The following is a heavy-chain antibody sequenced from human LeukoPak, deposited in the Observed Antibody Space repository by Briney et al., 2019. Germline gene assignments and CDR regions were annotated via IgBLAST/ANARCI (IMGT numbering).Heavy chain of an antibody. D-gene: IGHD4-17*01. CDR1: GFTFSSYS. Sequence: PGGSLRLSCAASGFTFSSYSMNWVRQAPGKGLEWVSSISSSSSYIYHADSVKGRFTISRDNAKNSLYLQMNSLRAEDTAVYYCARDRTTVTSHYYYYYMDVWGKGTTVTVSS. J-gene: IGHJ6*03. V-gene: IGHV3-21*01. CDR2: ISSSSSYI. CDR3: ARDRTTVTSHYYYYYMDV.